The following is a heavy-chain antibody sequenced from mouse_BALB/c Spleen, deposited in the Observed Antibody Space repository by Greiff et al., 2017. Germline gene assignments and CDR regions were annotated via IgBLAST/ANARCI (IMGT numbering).Heavy chain of an antibody. CDR2: IYPSDSYT. V-gene: IGHV1-69*02. CDR1: GYTFTSYW. J-gene: IGHJ4*01. CDR3: TREYYDGSYAMDY. Sequence: QVQLQQPGAELVRPGASVKLSCKASGYTFTSYWINWVKQRPGQGLEWIGNIYPSDSYTNYNQKFKDKATLTVDKSSSTAYMQLSSPTSEDSAVYYCTREYYDGSYAMDYWGQGTSVTVSS. D-gene: IGHD1-1*01.